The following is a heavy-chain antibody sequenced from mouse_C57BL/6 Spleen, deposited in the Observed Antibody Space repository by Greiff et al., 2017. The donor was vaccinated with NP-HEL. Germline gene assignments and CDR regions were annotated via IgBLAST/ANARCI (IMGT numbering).Heavy chain of an antibody. CDR2: IYPRSGNT. Sequence: QVQLQQSGAELARPGASVKLSCKASGYTFTSYGISWVKQRTGQGLEWIGEIYPRSGNTYYNEKFKGKATLTADKSSSTAYMELRSLTSEDSAVYFCANDYEEGAGFAYWGQGTLVTVSA. CDR3: ANDYEEGAGFAY. CDR1: GYTFTSYG. V-gene: IGHV1-81*01. D-gene: IGHD2-4*01. J-gene: IGHJ3*01.